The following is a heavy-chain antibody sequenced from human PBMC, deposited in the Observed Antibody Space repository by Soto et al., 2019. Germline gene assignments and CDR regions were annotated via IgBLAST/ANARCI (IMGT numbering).Heavy chain of an antibody. CDR3: ERRGSGSYYDY. J-gene: IGHJ4*02. V-gene: IGHV3-23*01. CDR2: ISGSGDST. CDR1: GFTFSSYA. D-gene: IGHD1-26*01. Sequence: EVQLLESGGGLVQPGGSLRLSCAASGFTFSSYAMRWVRQAPVKGLEWVSAISGSGDSTYYADSVKGRFTISRDNSKNTLYLQMNSRSAEDTAVYYCERRGSGSYYDYWGQGTVVSVSA.